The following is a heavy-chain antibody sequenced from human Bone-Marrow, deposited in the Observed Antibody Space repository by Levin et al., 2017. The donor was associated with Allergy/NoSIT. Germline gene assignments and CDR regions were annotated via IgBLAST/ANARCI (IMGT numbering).Heavy chain of an antibody. D-gene: IGHD3-10*01. CDR3: ARGVVRGLIFVAFDL. CDR2: IYYSGAT. Sequence: SETLSLTCTVSGGSVNSGSYYWNWIRQSPGKGLEWIGYIYYSGATYYNPSLQRRFTMSLDTSRSQFSLKVSSVTVADTAMYFCARGVVRGLIFVAFDLWGRGTMVTVSS. J-gene: IGHJ3*01. V-gene: IGHV4-30-4*01. CDR1: GGSVNSGSYY.